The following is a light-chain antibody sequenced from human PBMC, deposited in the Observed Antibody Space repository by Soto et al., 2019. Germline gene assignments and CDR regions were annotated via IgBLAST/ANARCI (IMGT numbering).Light chain of an antibody. CDR1: QSVSSN. J-gene: IGKJ2*01. Sequence: EIVMSQSPATLSVSPGERATLSCRTGQSVSSNLAWYQHKPGQAPRLLIYGASTRATGIPARFRGSGSGTEFTLTISSLQSEDFAFYYCQHYNNWPPMNTFGRGTKVDIK. CDR3: QHYNNWPPMNT. CDR2: GAS. V-gene: IGKV3-15*01.